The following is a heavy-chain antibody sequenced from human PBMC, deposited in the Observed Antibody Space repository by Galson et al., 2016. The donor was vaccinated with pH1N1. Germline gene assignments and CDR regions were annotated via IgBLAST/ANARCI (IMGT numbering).Heavy chain of an antibody. CDR1: GDSIGSGSYY. CDR2: IYTSGST. D-gene: IGHD2-8*01. CDR3: ARDSANNGEYVREFDC. V-gene: IGHV4-61*02. J-gene: IGHJ4*02. Sequence: TLSLTCTVSGDSIGSGSYYWSWVRQPAGKGLEWIGRIYTSGSTNYNPSLKSRIFISLDTAKNQFSLRLSSVTAADTAVYYCARDSANNGEYVREFDCWGQGTLVTVSS.